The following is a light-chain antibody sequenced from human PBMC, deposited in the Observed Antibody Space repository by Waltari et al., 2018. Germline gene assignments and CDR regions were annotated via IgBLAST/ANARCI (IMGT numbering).Light chain of an antibody. CDR3: QHYVRLPAT. Sequence: IVLTQSPGTPSLSAGERATLSCTASQSVRRTLAWYQQKTGQAPRLLIYGASNRATGIPDRFSGSGSGTEFSLTISRLDPEDFAVYYCQHYVRLPATFGQGTKVEMK. CDR1: QSVRRT. V-gene: IGKV3-20*01. J-gene: IGKJ1*01. CDR2: GAS.